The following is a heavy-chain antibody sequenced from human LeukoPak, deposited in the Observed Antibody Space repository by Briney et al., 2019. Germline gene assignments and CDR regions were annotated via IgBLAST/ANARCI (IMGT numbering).Heavy chain of an antibody. CDR1: GFTFSNFW. Sequence: GGSLRLSCAASGFTFSNFWMSWVRQAPGKGLEWLSYISSSSGTIYYADSVKGRFTISRDNAKNSLYLQMNSLRDEDTAVYYCARASFQRWLQLGGDWGQGTLVTVSS. CDR2: ISSSSGTI. V-gene: IGHV3-48*02. CDR3: ARASFQRWLQLGGD. J-gene: IGHJ4*02. D-gene: IGHD5-24*01.